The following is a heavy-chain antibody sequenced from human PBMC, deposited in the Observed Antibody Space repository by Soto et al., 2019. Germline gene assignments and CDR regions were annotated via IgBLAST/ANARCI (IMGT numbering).Heavy chain of an antibody. CDR3: AKERERGSGWGTDFDH. D-gene: IGHD2-15*01. J-gene: IGHJ4*02. CDR2: IAPSRESS. V-gene: IGHV3-23*01. Sequence: PWGSLRLSCAASGFIFSNFAMSWVRQARGRGPESNTGIAPSRESSFDSDSAKARYATSRDNSKASLYSQMYSLKGEDTSIYYCAKERERGSGWGTDFDHGGLGTQVTVSS. CDR1: GFIFSNFA.